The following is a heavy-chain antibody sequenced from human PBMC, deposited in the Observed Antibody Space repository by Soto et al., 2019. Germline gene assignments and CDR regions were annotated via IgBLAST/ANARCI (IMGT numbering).Heavy chain of an antibody. V-gene: IGHV2-5*01. CDR1: GFSLSTSGVG. CDR3: AHGLYYDYVWGSSDNWFDP. J-gene: IGHJ5*02. D-gene: IGHD3-16*01. CDR2: IYWNDDK. Sequence: SGPTLVNPTQTLTLTCTFSGFSLSTSGVGVGWIRQPPGKALEWLALIYWNDDKRYSPSLKSRLTITKDTSKNQVVLTMTNMDPVDTATYYCAHGLYYDYVWGSSDNWFDPWSQGTLVTVSS.